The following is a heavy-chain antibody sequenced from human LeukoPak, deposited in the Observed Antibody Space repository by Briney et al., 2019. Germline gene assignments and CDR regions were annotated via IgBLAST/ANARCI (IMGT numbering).Heavy chain of an antibody. CDR1: GFTFSSYA. D-gene: IGHD6-13*01. CDR2: ISGSGGST. Sequence: GGSLRLSCAASGFTFSSYAMSWVRQAPGKGLEWVSAISGSGGSTYYADSVKDRFTISRDNSKNTLYLQMNSLRAEDTAVYYCAKPIAPSRYYYYGMDVWGQGTTVTVSS. J-gene: IGHJ6*02. V-gene: IGHV3-23*01. CDR3: AKPIAPSRYYYYGMDV.